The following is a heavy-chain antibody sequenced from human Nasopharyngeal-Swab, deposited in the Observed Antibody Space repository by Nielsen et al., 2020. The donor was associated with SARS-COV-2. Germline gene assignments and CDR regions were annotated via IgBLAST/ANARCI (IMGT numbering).Heavy chain of an antibody. CDR2: IWYDGSNK. D-gene: IGHD3-10*01. Sequence: VRQAPGKGLEWVAVIWYDGSNKYYADSVEGRFSISRDNSKNTVFLQMNSLRAGDTATYYCAKDVSLLRGYNAFDRWGQGTMVTVSS. V-gene: IGHV3-33*06. J-gene: IGHJ3*01. CDR3: AKDVSLLRGYNAFDR.